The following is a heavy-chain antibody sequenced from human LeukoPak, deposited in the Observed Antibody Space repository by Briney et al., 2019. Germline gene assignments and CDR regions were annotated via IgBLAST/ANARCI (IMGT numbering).Heavy chain of an antibody. D-gene: IGHD3-22*01. V-gene: IGHV1-46*01. CDR2: INPSGGST. J-gene: IGHJ6*02. CDR1: GYTFTSYY. CDR3: ARVRDTPRGSIHYDSSGYRYYYYGMDV. Sequence: ASVKVSCKASGYTFTSYYMQWVRQAPGQGLEWMGIINPSGGSTSYAQKFQGRVTMTRDTSTSTVYMELSSLSSEDTAVYYCARVRDTPRGSIHYDSSGYRYYYYGMDVWGQGTTVTVSS.